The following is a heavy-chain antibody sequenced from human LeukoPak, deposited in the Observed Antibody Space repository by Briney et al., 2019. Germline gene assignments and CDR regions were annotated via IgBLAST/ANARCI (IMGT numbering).Heavy chain of an antibody. J-gene: IGHJ4*02. CDR3: ASLGGVPDY. V-gene: IGHV3-7*01. D-gene: IGHD1-26*01. CDR2: IKQDGSDK. CDR1: GFTFSSYR. Sequence: AGGSLRLSCATSGFTFSSYRMNWVRQVPGKGLEWVAKIKQDGSDKYYVDSVKGRFTISRDNAKNSLYLQMNSLRAEDTAVYYCASLGGVPDYWGQGTLVTVSS.